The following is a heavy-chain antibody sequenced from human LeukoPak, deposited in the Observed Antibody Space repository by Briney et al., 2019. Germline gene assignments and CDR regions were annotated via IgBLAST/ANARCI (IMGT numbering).Heavy chain of an antibody. D-gene: IGHD1-26*01. CDR1: GFPFSSYE. J-gene: IGHJ6*03. CDR3: ARDPYSGNYGPYYYYYMHV. V-gene: IGHV3-48*03. Sequence: GGTLRLSCAVSGFPFSSYEMNWVRQAPAKGLVWVSYMSINCSTIYYADSVKGRFTITRDNAKNSLYLQMNGLRTEDTAVYYCARDPYSGNYGPYYYYYMHVCGKGTTVIFSS. CDR2: MSINCSTI.